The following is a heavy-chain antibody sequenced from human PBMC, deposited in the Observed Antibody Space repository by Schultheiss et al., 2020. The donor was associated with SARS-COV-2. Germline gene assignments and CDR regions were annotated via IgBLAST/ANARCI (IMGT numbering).Heavy chain of an antibody. V-gene: IGHV3-33*01. J-gene: IGHJ4*02. CDR3: ARDYAASNYYDVSHRFDY. D-gene: IGHD3-22*01. CDR1: GFTFGSHA. Sequence: GGSLRLSCAASGFTFGSHAFHWVRQAPGKGLQWVAGLWYDGRNEYYVDSVKGRFTISRDNSKNTLYMEMNNLRAEDTALYYCARDYAASNYYDVSHRFDYWGQGTLVTVSS. CDR2: LWYDGRNE.